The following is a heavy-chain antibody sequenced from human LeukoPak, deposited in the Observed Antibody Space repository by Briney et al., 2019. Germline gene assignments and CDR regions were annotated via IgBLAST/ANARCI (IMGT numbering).Heavy chain of an antibody. CDR3: ARHWRLFDF. CDR2: INTNIGNS. D-gene: IGHD1-1*01. Sequence: ASVKVSCKASGYTFINYAISWVRQAPGQGLEWVGWINTNIGNSTYAQGFTGRFVFSLDTSVSTAYLQISSLKAEDTAVYYCARHWRLFDFWGQGTLVTVSS. J-gene: IGHJ4*02. V-gene: IGHV7-4-1*02. CDR1: GYTFINYA.